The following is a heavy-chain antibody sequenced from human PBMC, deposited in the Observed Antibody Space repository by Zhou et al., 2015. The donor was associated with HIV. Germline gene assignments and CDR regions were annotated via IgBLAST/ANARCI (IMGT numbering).Heavy chain of an antibody. D-gene: IGHD7-27*01. Sequence: QVQLVESGGGVVQPGRSLRLSCAASGFTFSSYAMHWVRQAPGKGLEWVAVILYDGSDKYYADSVKGRFTISRDNSKNTLYLQMNSLRAEDTAVYYCARTGEDYWGQGTLVTVSS. CDR1: GFTFSSYA. CDR2: ILYDGSDK. J-gene: IGHJ4*02. CDR3: ARTGEDY. V-gene: IGHV3-30*04.